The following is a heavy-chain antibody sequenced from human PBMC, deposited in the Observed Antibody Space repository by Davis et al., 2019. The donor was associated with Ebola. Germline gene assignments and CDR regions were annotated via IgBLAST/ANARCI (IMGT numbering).Heavy chain of an antibody. CDR3: AKCGNSTWYLVDV. V-gene: IGHV3-23*01. J-gene: IGHJ6*04. Sequence: GESLKISCAASGFTFSNFALSWVRQAPGKGLECVSVISDSGGSTYYADSVKGRFTISRDNSKNTLYLQMNSLRAEDTAVYYCAKCGNSTWYLVDVWGKGTTVTVSS. CDR1: GFTFSNFA. D-gene: IGHD6-13*01. CDR2: ISDSGGST.